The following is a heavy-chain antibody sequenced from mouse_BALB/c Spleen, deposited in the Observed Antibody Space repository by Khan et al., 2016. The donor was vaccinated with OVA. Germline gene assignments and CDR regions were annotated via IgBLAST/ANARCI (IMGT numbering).Heavy chain of an antibody. CDR2: LWGGGNT. V-gene: IGHV2-6-5*01. D-gene: IGHD2-10*02. CDR1: GFSLTDYG. Sequence: QVQLKESGPGLVAPSQSLSITCTVSGFSLTDYGVNWIRQSPGKGLEWLGELWGGGNTYYNSALKSRLSISKDNSKSQVFLKMNSLQTDDTAMYYCAKGVWSYYHAIDYWGQGTSVTVSS. J-gene: IGHJ4*01. CDR3: AKGVWSYYHAIDY.